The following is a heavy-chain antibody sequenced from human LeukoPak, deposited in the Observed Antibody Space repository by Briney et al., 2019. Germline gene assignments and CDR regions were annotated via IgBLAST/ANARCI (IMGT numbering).Heavy chain of an antibody. CDR3: ASDLDWDYDILS. Sequence: GGSLRLSXAASGFTFRSYEMNWVRQIPGKGLEWISYISSGGSLIFYADSVKGRFTISRDNTKNSLFLQMNYLRAEDTAIYYCASDLDWDYDILSWGQGILVTVSS. V-gene: IGHV3-48*03. CDR1: GFTFRSYE. D-gene: IGHD3-9*01. CDR2: ISSGGSLI. J-gene: IGHJ4*02.